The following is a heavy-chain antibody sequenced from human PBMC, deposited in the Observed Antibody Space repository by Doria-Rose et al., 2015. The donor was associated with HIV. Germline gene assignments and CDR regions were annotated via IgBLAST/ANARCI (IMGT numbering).Heavy chain of an antibody. J-gene: IGHJ4*02. CDR3: ARIKSSRWYHKYYFDF. Sequence: SGPVLVKPTETLTLTCTVSGVSLSSPGMGVSWIRQPPGKALEWLANIVSDDECSDKTSLTSRLTIAWGTSKSQVVLTMTDMDPVDTATYYCARIKSSRWYHKYYFDFWGQGTLVIVSA. CDR1: GVSLSSPGMG. CDR2: IVSDDEC. V-gene: IGHV2-26*01. D-gene: IGHD6-13*01.